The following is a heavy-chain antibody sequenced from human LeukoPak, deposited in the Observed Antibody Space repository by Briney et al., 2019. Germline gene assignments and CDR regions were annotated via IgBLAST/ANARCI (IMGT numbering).Heavy chain of an antibody. D-gene: IGHD2-2*01. CDR2: ISYDGSNK. J-gene: IGHJ4*02. Sequence: PGRSLRLSCAASGFTFSSYGMRWVRHTPGKGLEWVAVISYDGSNKYYADSVKGRFTISRDNSKNTLYLQMNSLRAEDTAVYYCANGPVPAAPLWGQGTLVTVSS. V-gene: IGHV3-30*18. CDR3: ANGPVPAAPL. CDR1: GFTFSSYG.